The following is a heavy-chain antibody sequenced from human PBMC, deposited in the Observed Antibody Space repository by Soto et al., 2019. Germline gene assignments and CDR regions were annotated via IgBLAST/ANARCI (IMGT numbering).Heavy chain of an antibody. J-gene: IGHJ6*02. CDR2: IKQDGSEK. Sequence: PGGSLRLSCAASGFTFSSYWMSWVRQAPGKGLEWVANIKQDGSEKYYVDSVKGRFTISRDNAKNSLYLQMNSLRAEDTAVYYCARENGSRITIFGVVIIAHYYYGMDVWGQGTTVTVSS. D-gene: IGHD3-3*01. V-gene: IGHV3-7*05. CDR1: GFTFSSYW. CDR3: ARENGSRITIFGVVIIAHYYYGMDV.